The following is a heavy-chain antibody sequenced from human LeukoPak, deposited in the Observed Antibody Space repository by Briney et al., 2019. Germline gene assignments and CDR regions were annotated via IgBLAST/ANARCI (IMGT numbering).Heavy chain of an antibody. Sequence: GGSLRLSCAASGVTISSNFMTWVRQAPGKGLEWVSFIYSDSNTYYADSVKGRFTISRDNSKNTLYLQMNSLRAEDTAVYYCARDCCNSAWYSDWGQGTLVTVSS. CDR2: IYSDSNT. D-gene: IGHD2/OR15-2a*01. V-gene: IGHV3-53*01. J-gene: IGHJ4*02. CDR3: ARDCCNSAWYSD. CDR1: GVTISSNF.